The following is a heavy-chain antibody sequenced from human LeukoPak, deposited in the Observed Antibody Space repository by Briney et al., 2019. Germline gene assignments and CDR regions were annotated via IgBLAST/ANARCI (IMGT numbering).Heavy chain of an antibody. CDR1: GYTFNGFY. V-gene: IGHV1-2*02. J-gene: IGHJ4*01. Sequence: ASVTVSFKASGYTFNGFYLHWVRQAPGQGLEWMGWINPNSGGTNYAQKFQGRVTMTRDTSISTAYMELSRLRSDDTAVYYCARWMARVTTTDNWGQGTMVTVSS. CDR3: ARWMARVTTTDN. D-gene: IGHD4-11*01. CDR2: INPNSGGT.